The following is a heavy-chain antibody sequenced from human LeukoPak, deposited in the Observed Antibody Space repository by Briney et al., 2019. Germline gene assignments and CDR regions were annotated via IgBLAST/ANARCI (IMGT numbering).Heavy chain of an antibody. J-gene: IGHJ5*02. Sequence: GGSLRLSCAASGFTFSNYAMSWVRQVPGKRLECVSAISSGAGTTGYADSVKGRFTISRDNSKSTIYLQMNSLRAEDTAVYYCAKDLEQSYSGWSTSYDAWGQGTLVTVSS. V-gene: IGHV3-23*01. CDR3: AKDLEQSYSGWSTSYDA. D-gene: IGHD6-19*01. CDR2: ISSGAGTT. CDR1: GFTFSNYA.